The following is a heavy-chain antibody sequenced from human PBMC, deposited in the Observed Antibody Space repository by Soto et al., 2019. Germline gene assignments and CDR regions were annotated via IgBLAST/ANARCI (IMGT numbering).Heavy chain of an antibody. D-gene: IGHD3-22*01. J-gene: IGHJ4*02. V-gene: IGHV3-21*01. CDR3: ARAPYYYDSSGYWAY. Sequence: EVQLVESGGGLVKPGGSLRLSCAASGFTFSSYSMNWVRQAPGKGLEWVSSISSSSSYIYYADSVKGRFTITRDNAKNSLYLQMNSLRAEDTAVYYCARAPYYYDSSGYWAYWGQGTLFTVSS. CDR1: GFTFSSYS. CDR2: ISSSSSYI.